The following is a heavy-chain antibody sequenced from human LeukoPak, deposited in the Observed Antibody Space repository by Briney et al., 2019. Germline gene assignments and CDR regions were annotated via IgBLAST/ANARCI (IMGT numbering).Heavy chain of an antibody. CDR1: GGSFSGYY. D-gene: IGHD3-16*01. Sequence: PSETLSLTCAVYGGSFSGYYRSWIRQPPGKGLEWIGEINQSGSTNYNPSLKSRVTISVDTSKNQFSLKLSSVTAADTAVYYCASYTDAFDIWGQGTMVTVSS. CDR3: ASYTDAFDI. V-gene: IGHV4-34*01. CDR2: INQSGST. J-gene: IGHJ3*02.